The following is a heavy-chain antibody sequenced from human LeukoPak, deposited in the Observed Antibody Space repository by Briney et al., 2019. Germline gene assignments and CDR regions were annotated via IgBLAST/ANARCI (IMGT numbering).Heavy chain of an antibody. CDR3: ARGSGEFDY. CDR1: GFTFSSYA. V-gene: IGHV3-23*01. CDR2: ISGSGGST. J-gene: IGHJ4*02. D-gene: IGHD3-10*01. Sequence: GGSLRLSCAASGFTFSSYAMSWVRQAPGKGLEWVSAISGSGGSTYYADSVKGRFTIARDNAKNSLYLQMNSLRAEDTAVYYCARGSGEFDYWGQGTLVTVSS.